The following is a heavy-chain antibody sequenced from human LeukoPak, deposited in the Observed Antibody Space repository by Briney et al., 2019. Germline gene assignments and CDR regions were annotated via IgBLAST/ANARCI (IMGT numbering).Heavy chain of an antibody. V-gene: IGHV5-51*01. CDR2: IYPGDSDT. Sequence: RGESLKISCKGSGYSFTSYWIGWVRQMPGKGLEWMGIIYPGDSDTRYSPSFQGQVTISADKSIGTAYLQWISLKASDTAMYYCARRDYGDYVLIDYWGQGTLVTVSS. CDR3: ARRDYGDYVLIDY. J-gene: IGHJ4*02. CDR1: GYSFTSYW. D-gene: IGHD4-17*01.